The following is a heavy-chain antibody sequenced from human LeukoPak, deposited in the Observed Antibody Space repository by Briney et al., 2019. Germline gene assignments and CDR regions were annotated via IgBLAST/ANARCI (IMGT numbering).Heavy chain of an antibody. V-gene: IGHV4-4*07. CDR2: IYATGST. CDR1: GGSISSYY. Sequence: KTSETLSLTCTVSGGSISSYYWSWTRQPAGKGLEWIGRIYATGSTNYNPSLKIRVTMSVDMSKNQFSLKLSSVTAADTAVYFCARHVMDSSSWENFDYWGQGTLVTVSS. J-gene: IGHJ4*02. D-gene: IGHD6-13*01. CDR3: ARHVMDSSSWENFDY.